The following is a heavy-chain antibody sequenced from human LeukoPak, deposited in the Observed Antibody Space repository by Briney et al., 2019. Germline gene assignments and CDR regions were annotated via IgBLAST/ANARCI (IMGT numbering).Heavy chain of an antibody. Sequence: PSETLSLTCSVSGGSISSSSSYWGWIRQPPGKGLEWIGSIYYSGSSFDNPALKSRVTISVDTSKNQFSLRLTSVTAADTAVYAGQTGSGLFILPGGQGTLVTVSS. CDR2: IYYSGSS. V-gene: IGHV4-39*01. CDR1: GGSISSSSSY. CDR3: QTGSGLFILP. D-gene: IGHD3/OR15-3a*01. J-gene: IGHJ4*02.